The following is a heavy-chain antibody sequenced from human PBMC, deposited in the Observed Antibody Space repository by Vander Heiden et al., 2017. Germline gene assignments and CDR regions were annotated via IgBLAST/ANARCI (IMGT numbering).Heavy chain of an antibody. D-gene: IGHD1-26*01. J-gene: IGHJ4*02. Sequence: QVRLAESGGALVKPGGSLRPSCEGPGFIFGDSYMAWIRQAPGKGLEWISYITSNGETIFYADSVKGRFTISRDNVQNSVFLQMNSLTAADSAIYYCAREGSGWALGYWGQGTLVTVSS. CDR1: GFIFGDSY. V-gene: IGHV3-11*01. CDR3: AREGSGWALGY. CDR2: ITSNGETI.